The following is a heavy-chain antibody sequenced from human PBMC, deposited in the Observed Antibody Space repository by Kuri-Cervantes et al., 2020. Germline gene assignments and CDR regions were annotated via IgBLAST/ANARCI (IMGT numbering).Heavy chain of an antibody. Sequence: GESLKISCAASGFTVSSNYMSWVRQAPGKGLEWVSVIYSGGSTYYADSVKGRFTISRDNSKNTLYLQMNSLRAEDTAVYYCAREGEAAAGYYFDYWGQGTLVTVSS. CDR3: AREGEAAAGYYFDY. CDR1: GFTVSSNY. V-gene: IGHV3-66*01. J-gene: IGHJ4*02. CDR2: IYSGGST. D-gene: IGHD6-13*01.